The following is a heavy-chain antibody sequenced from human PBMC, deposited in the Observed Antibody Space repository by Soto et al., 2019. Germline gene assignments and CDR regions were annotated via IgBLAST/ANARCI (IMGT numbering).Heavy chain of an antibody. Sequence: QVQLVESGGGVVQPGRSLRLSCAASGFFFSSYGLFWGRQAPGKGLESVTFISHDGSNKKYADSVKGRFTISRDNSKNTLYLQRNNLRPEDSAMYYCARAGIWWDIFRPFDQWGQGTLVTVSS. D-gene: IGHD5-12*01. CDR2: ISHDGSNK. CDR3: ARAGIWWDIFRPFDQ. J-gene: IGHJ4*02. CDR1: GFFFSSYG. V-gene: IGHV3-30-3*01.